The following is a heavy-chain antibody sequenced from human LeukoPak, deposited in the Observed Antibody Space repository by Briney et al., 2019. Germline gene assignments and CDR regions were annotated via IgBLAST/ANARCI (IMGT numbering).Heavy chain of an antibody. CDR2: ISVSGNT. V-gene: IGHV3-23*01. CDR1: GFILSSYA. J-gene: IGHJ4*02. CDR3: ANPMVRGVDY. Sequence: GGSLRLSCAASGFILSSYAMSWVRQAPGKGLEWVSAISVSGNTYHADSVKGRFTISRDSSKNTLYLQMNRLRAEDAAVYYCANPMVRGVDYWGQGTLVTVSS. D-gene: IGHD3-10*01.